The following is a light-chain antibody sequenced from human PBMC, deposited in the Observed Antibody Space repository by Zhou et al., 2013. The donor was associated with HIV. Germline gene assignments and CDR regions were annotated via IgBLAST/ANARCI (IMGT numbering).Light chain of an antibody. Sequence: EIVLTQSPGTLSLSPGERATLSCRASQSVSSSYLAWYQQIPGQAPRLLIYEASLRATGIPARFSGSGSGTDFTLTISSLEPEDFAVYYCQQRSNWPPTFGGGTKVEIK. CDR3: QQRSNWPPT. CDR2: EAS. V-gene: IGKV3D-20*02. CDR1: QSVSSSY. J-gene: IGKJ4*01.